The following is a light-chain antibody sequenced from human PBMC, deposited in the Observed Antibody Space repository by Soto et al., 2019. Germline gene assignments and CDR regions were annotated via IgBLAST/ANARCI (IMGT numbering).Light chain of an antibody. Sequence: EIVMTQSPATLSVFPGERATLSCRASQTISSSLAWYQQSPGQAPKLLIYDASTRATGVPARFGGSGSGTEFTLTINSLQSEDFVLYFCQQYSDWHTFGQGTQLVIK. CDR3: QQYSDWHT. J-gene: IGKJ2*01. CDR1: QTISSS. CDR2: DAS. V-gene: IGKV3-15*01.